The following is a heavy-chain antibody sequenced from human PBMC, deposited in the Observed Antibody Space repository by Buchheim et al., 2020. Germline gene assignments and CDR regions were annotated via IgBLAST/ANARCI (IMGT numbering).Heavy chain of an antibody. Sequence: EVQLVQSGAEVKKPGESLKISCKSSGYSFTSHWIGWVRQMPGKGLEWMGIIYPGDSATRYSSSFQGQVTISADKSISTAYLQWSRLKAADTAMYFCARWAVSTVMVVFDYWGQGTL. J-gene: IGHJ4*02. D-gene: IGHD5-18*01. CDR3: ARWAVSTVMVVFDY. CDR2: IYPGDSAT. CDR1: GYSFTSHW. V-gene: IGHV5-51*01.